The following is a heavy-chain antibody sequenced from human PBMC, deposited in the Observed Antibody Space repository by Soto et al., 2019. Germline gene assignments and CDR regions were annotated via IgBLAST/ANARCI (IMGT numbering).Heavy chain of an antibody. J-gene: IGHJ4*02. CDR1: GFTFSSYA. CDR2: ISYDGSNK. CDR3: ARGAEAPIAVAGYYFDY. D-gene: IGHD6-19*01. V-gene: IGHV3-30-3*01. Sequence: QVQLVESGGGVVQPGRSLRLSCAASGFTFSSYAMHWVRQAPGKGLEWVAVISYDGSNKYYADSVKGRFTISRDNSKNTIYLQMNSLRAEDTAVYYCARGAEAPIAVAGYYFDYWGQGTLVTVSS.